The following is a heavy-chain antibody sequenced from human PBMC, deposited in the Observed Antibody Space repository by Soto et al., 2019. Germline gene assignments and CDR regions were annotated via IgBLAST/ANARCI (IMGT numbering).Heavy chain of an antibody. V-gene: IGHV3-21*06. CDR3: ARESEDLTSNFDY. Sequence: GGSLRLSCAASGFTFTRYSMNWVRQAPGKGLEWVSSISSTTNYIYYGDSMKGRFTISRDNAKNSQYLEMNSLRAEDTAVYYCARESEDLTSNFDYWGQGTLVTVSS. J-gene: IGHJ4*02. CDR1: GFTFTRYS. CDR2: ISSTTNYI.